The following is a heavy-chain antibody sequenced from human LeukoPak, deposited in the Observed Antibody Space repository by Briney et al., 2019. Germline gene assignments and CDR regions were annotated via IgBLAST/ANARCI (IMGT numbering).Heavy chain of an antibody. D-gene: IGHD6-19*01. Sequence: SETLSLTCTVSGGSISSYYWSWIRQPPGKRLEWIGYIYYSGSTNYNPSLKSRVTISVDTSKNQFSLKLSSVTAADTAVYYCARDSSGWYRWFDPWGLGTLVTVSS. J-gene: IGHJ5*02. CDR2: IYYSGST. CDR1: GGSISSYY. CDR3: ARDSSGWYRWFDP. V-gene: IGHV4-59*01.